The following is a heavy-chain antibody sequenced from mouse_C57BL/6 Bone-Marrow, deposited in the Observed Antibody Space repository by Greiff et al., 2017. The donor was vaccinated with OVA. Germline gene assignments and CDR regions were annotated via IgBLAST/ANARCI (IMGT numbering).Heavy chain of an antibody. V-gene: IGHV14-4*01. CDR1: GFNIKDDY. Sequence: VQLKESGAELVRPGASVKLSCTASGFNIKDDYMHWVKQRPEQGLEWIGWIDPENGDTEYASQFPGKATITADTSSSTAYMQLSSLTSEDSAVYYCSRAYYRNPWFAYWGQGTLVTVSA. CDR2: IDPENGDT. J-gene: IGHJ3*01. D-gene: IGHD2-10*01. CDR3: SRAYYRNPWFAY.